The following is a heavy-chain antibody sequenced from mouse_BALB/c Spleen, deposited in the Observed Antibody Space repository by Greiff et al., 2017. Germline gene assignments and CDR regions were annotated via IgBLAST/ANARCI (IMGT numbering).Heavy chain of an antibody. J-gene: IGHJ3*01. CDR2: ISSGGST. CDR1: GFTFSSYA. Sequence: EVQRVESGGGLVKPGGSLKLSCAASGFTFSSYAMSWVRQTPEKRLEWVASISSGGSTYYPDSVKGRFTISRDNARNILYLQMSSLRSEDTAMYYCAREGKENYGNLAWLAYWGQGTLVTVSA. V-gene: IGHV5-6-5*01. D-gene: IGHD2-1*01. CDR3: AREGKENYGNLAWLAY.